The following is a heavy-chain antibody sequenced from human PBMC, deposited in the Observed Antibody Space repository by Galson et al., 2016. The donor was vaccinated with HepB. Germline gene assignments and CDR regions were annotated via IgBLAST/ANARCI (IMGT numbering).Heavy chain of an antibody. CDR3: AREGRTGTSSYMGY. Sequence: SLRLSCAASGFTFNRYTMNWVRQAPGKGLEWVAYISSSSSYIYYADSVKGRFTISRDNAKNSLYLQMNSLRPADTAFYYCAREGRTGTSSYMGYWGQGTLVTVSS. V-gene: IGHV3-21*04. J-gene: IGHJ4*02. CDR1: GFTFNRYT. CDR2: ISSSSSYI. D-gene: IGHD2-2*01.